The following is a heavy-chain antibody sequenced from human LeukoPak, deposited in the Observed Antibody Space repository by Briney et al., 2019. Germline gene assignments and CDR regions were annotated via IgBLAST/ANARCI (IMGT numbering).Heavy chain of an antibody. V-gene: IGHV3-7*01. CDR1: GFTFSSYS. CDR2: IKQDGSEK. D-gene: IGHD3-10*01. CDR3: ARDFYGSGSYQNYYYMDV. Sequence: GGSLRLSCAASGFTFSSYSMSWVRQAPGKGLEWVANIKQDGSEKYYVDSVKGRFTISRDNAKNSLYLQMNSLRAEDTAVYYCARDFYGSGSYQNYYYMDVWGKGPRSPSP. J-gene: IGHJ6*03.